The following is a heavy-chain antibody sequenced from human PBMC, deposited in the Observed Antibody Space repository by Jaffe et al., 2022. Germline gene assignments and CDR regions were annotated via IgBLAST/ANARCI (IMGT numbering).Heavy chain of an antibody. CDR3: ARHGANSHFDS. Sequence: QVQLQESGPGLVKPSETLSLTCAVSGYSLTGGHYWDWIRQPPGKGLEYIGTIYSSGSTYYNPSLKSRVAMSLDTSKNQFSLDLSAVTAADTAVYFCARHGANSHFDSWGQGTLVTVSS. CDR2: IYSSGST. CDR1: GYSLTGGHY. J-gene: IGHJ4*02. V-gene: IGHV4-38-2*01. D-gene: IGHD7-27*01.